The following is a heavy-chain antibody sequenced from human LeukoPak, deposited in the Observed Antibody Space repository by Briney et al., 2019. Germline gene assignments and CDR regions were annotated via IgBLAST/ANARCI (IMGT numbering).Heavy chain of an antibody. CDR1: GFSVSGYW. CDR3: AREWQGGIAAAGTRIEGDY. J-gene: IGHJ4*02. V-gene: IGHV3-7*01. CDR2: IKQDGSEK. D-gene: IGHD6-13*01. Sequence: PGGSLRLSCAVSGFSVSGYWMTWVRQAPGKELEWVANIKQDGSEKNYVDSVKGRFTISRDNAENSLFLQMNSLRVEDTAVYYCAREWQGGIAAAGTRIEGDYWGQGTLVAVSS.